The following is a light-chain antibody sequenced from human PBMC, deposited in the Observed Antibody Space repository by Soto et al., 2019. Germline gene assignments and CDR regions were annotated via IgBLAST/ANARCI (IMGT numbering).Light chain of an antibody. CDR3: QQYYSYPVA. CDR1: SSKW. Sequence: DIQMTQSPSTLAASVGDTVTMTCRSSSKWLAWYQKKPGKAPKLLIYDVSNLERGVPPRFSGSGSGTDFTLTISCLQSEDFATYYCQQYYSYPVAFGQGTRLEIK. CDR2: DVS. V-gene: IGKV1-5*01. J-gene: IGKJ5*01.